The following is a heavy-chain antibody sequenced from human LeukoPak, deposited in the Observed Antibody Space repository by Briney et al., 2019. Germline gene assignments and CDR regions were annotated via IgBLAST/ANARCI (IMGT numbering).Heavy chain of an antibody. D-gene: IGHD6-19*01. CDR1: GFTLSRYA. CDR3: AKQGIEYSSGWYVLGDAFDI. V-gene: IGHV3-23*01. Sequence: GGSLRLSSAASGFTLSRYAMSWVPQAPGNGLEWDSAVSGSGGSKYYADSVKGRFAISRDNPKNTLYLQMNSQRADDTAVYYCAKQGIEYSSGWYVLGDAFDIWGQGTMVTVSS. CDR2: VSGSGGSK. J-gene: IGHJ3*02.